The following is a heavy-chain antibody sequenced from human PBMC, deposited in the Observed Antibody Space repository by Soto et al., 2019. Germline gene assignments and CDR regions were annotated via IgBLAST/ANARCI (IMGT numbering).Heavy chain of an antibody. CDR3: ARDPRPPSGWLGFWEYGMDV. CDR1: GYTFTGNY. D-gene: IGHD3-3*01. V-gene: IGHV1-2*02. J-gene: IGHJ6*02. CDR2: VNPDNGGT. Sequence: QVHLVQSGAEVKRPGASVKVSCKASGYTFTGNYIHWVRQAPGQGLEWMGWVNPDNGGTTSAEKFQGRVIMTRDPSVTTAYMELYRLTSDDTAVYYCARDPRPPSGWLGFWEYGMDVWGQGTTVTVSS.